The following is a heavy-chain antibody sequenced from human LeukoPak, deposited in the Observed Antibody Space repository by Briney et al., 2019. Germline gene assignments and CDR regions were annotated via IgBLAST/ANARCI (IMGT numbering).Heavy chain of an antibody. CDR1: GYSISSGYY. J-gene: IGHJ5*02. CDR3: ARLGKQLLTRWFDP. Sequence: PSETLSLXCAVSGYSISSGYYWGWIRQPPGKGLEWIGSIYHSGSTYYNPFLKSRVTISVDTSKNQFSLKLSSVTAADTAVYYCARLGKQLLTRWFDPWGQGTLVTVSS. D-gene: IGHD2-2*01. V-gene: IGHV4-38-2*01. CDR2: IYHSGST.